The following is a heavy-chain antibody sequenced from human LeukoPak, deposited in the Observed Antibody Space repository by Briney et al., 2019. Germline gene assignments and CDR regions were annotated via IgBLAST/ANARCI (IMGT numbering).Heavy chain of an antibody. V-gene: IGHV3-30*04. CDR2: ISYDGANE. Sequence: GGSLRLSCVASGFTFSSYAMHWVRQAPGKGLEWVAVISYDGANEYSADSVKGRFTISRDNAKNTLYLQMNSLRAEDTAVYYCARDQGGPRDYWGQGSLVTVSS. CDR3: ARDQGGPRDY. D-gene: IGHD3-16*01. CDR1: GFTFSSYA. J-gene: IGHJ4*02.